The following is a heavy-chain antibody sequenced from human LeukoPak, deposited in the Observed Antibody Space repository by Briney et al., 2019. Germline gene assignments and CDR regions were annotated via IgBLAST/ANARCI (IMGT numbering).Heavy chain of an antibody. CDR3: ARGGVNTMLRGVIRYYYMDV. CDR2: IYRGDST. V-gene: IGHV3-53*01. J-gene: IGHJ6*03. D-gene: IGHD3-10*01. Sequence: GGSLRLSCAASGFTVSSNYMSWVRQAPGKGLERVSVIYRGDSTYYADSVKGRFTISRDNSKNTLYLQMNSLRGEDTTVYYCARGGVNTMLRGVIRYYYMDVWGKGTTVTISS. CDR1: GFTVSSNY.